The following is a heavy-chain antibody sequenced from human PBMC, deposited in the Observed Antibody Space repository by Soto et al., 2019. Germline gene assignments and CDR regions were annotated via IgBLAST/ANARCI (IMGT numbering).Heavy chain of an antibody. CDR1: GFTFSDYY. CDR3: ARENEQWVAADN. V-gene: IGHV3-11*01. J-gene: IGHJ4*02. Sequence: GGSLRLSCAASGFTFSDYYMSWIRQAPGKGLEWVSYITSSGSTIYYADSVKGRFTISRDNAKNSLYLQMNSLRAEDTAVYYCARENEQWVAADNWGQGTLVTVS. D-gene: IGHD6-19*01. CDR2: ITSSGSTI.